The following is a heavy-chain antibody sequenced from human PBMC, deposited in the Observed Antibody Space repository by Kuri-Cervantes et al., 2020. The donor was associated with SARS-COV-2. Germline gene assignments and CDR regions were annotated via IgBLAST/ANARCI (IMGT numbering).Heavy chain of an antibody. CDR3: ARGRGGELFY. D-gene: IGHD3-10*01. CDR2: INPSGGST. CDR1: GYTFTSYD. Sequence: ASVKVSCKASGYTFTSYDINWVRQAPGQGLEWMGIINPSGGSTSYAQKFQGRVTMTRDTSTSTVYMELSSLRSEDTAVYYCARGRGGELFYWGQGTLVTVSS. V-gene: IGHV1-46*01. J-gene: IGHJ4*02.